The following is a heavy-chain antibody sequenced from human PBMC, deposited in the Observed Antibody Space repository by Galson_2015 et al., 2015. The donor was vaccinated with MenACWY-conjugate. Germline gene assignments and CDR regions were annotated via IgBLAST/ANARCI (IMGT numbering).Heavy chain of an antibody. CDR1: GFTFSNYA. D-gene: IGHD6-6*01. J-gene: IGHJ4*02. CDR3: ARVGGSSLAPFDY. CDR2: IIYSGGDT. V-gene: IGHV3-23*01. Sequence: SLRLSCAASGFTFSNYAMSWVRQAPGKGLEWVSIIYSGGDTYYADSVKGRFTISRDNSKNTLYLQMNYLRAEDTAVYYCARVGGSSLAPFDYWGQGTLVTVSS.